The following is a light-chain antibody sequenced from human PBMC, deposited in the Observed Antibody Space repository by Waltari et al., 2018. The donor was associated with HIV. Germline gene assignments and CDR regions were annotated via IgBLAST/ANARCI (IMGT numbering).Light chain of an antibody. J-gene: IGKJ1*01. CDR1: QRSKNS. V-gene: IGKV3-20*01. CDR3: QQYGRSPRT. Sequence: VLTHSPGPLSLPPGGRLPLSGGSDQRSKNSLAWYQQKPGQAPRLLIYEASSRATGTPDRFSGSGSGTDFTLSISRLEPEDFAVYYCQQYGRSPRTFGQGTKVEIK. CDR2: EAS.